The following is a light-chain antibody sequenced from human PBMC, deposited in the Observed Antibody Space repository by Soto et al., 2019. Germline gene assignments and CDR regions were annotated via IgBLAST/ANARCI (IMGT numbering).Light chain of an antibody. CDR2: GAS. CDR3: QLFVNSRYT. Sequence: DIVLTQSPGTLSLSPGDTANLSCRASQTVGNSYLAWYQQKPGQAPTLLIYGASSRATGLPDRFSGSGSGTDFTLTIIRLEPEDFAAYYFQLFVNSRYTFGQLTKLEIK. V-gene: IGKV3-20*01. J-gene: IGKJ2*01. CDR1: QTVGNSY.